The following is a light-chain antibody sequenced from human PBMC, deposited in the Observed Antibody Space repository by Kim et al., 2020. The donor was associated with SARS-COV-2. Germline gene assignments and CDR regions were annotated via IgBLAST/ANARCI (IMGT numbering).Light chain of an antibody. CDR1: ASDIGAFDY. Sequence: PGQSITISCTGSASDIGAFDYVSWYQQHPDRAPKLLIYDVNSRPSGVSDRFSGSKSGTTASLIISGLQPEDEADYFCSSYRSSSVVFGGGTQLTVL. V-gene: IGLV2-14*04. CDR3: SSYRSSSVV. CDR2: DVN. J-gene: IGLJ3*02.